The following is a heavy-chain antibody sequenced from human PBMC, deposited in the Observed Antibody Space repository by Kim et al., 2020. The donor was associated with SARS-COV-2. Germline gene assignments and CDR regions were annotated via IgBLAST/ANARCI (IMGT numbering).Heavy chain of an antibody. J-gene: IGHJ4*02. CDR1: GFTFSSYW. Sequence: GGSLRLSCAASGFTFSSYWMSWVRQAPGKGLEWVANIKQDGSEKYYVDSVKGRFTISRDNAKNSLYLQMNSLRAEDTAVYYCARDRGRAPPYYYDSSGPFDYWGQGTLVTVSS. CDR2: IKQDGSEK. V-gene: IGHV3-7*01. D-gene: IGHD3-22*01. CDR3: ARDRGRAPPYYYDSSGPFDY.